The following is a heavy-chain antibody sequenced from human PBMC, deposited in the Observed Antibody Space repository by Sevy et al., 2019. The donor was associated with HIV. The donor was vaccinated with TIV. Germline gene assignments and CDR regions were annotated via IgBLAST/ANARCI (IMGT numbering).Heavy chain of an antibody. CDR3: AREVALFSSGWYGYFDY. J-gene: IGHJ4*02. V-gene: IGHV3-30-3*01. CDR1: GFTFSSHA. Sequence: GGSLRLSCAASGFTFSSHAMHWVRQAPGKGLEWVAVISYDGSNKYHADSVKGRFTISRDNSKNTLYLQMNTLSVEDTAVYDCAREVALFSSGWYGYFDYWGQGTLVTVSS. CDR2: ISYDGSNK. D-gene: IGHD6-19*01.